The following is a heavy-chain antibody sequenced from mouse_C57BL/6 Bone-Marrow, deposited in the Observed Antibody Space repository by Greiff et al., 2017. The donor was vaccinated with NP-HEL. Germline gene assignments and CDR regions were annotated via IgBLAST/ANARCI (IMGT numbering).Heavy chain of an antibody. J-gene: IGHJ4*01. V-gene: IGHV5-6*02. Sequence: DVKLVESGGDLVKPGGSLKLSCAASGFTFSSYGMSWVRQTPDKRLEWVATISSGGSYTYYPDSVKGRFTISRDNAKNTLYLQMSSLKSEDTAMYYCARHDTTVGAMDYWGQGTSVTVSS. CDR3: ARHDTTVGAMDY. CDR1: GFTFSSYG. D-gene: IGHD1-1*01. CDR2: ISSGGSYT.